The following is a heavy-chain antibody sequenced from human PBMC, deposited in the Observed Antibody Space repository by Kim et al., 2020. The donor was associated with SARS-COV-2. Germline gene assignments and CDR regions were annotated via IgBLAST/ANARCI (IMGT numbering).Heavy chain of an antibody. CDR1: GYTFTYYD. CDR3: ARDLSLSGSIAY. D-gene: IGHD1-26*01. CDR2: INPSGGSS. Sequence: ASVKVSCKASGYTFTYYDIHWVRQAPGQGLEWMGMINPSGGSSSYTQKFQGRVTVTRDTSTSTVYMELSSLRSEDMAVYYCARDLSLSGSIAYWGQGTLVTVSS. J-gene: IGHJ4*02. V-gene: IGHV1-46*01.